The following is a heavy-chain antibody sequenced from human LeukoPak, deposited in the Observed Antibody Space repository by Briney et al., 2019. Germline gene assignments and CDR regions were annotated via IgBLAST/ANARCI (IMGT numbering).Heavy chain of an antibody. CDR1: GGSISSYY. J-gene: IGHJ4*02. V-gene: IGHV4-59*12. Sequence: PSETLSLTCTVSGGSISSYYWSWIRQPPGKGLEWIGYIYYSGSTNYNPSLKSRVTISVDTSKNQFSLKLSSVTAADTAVYYCARGGRVHYSPSFDYWGQGTLVAVSS. CDR2: IYYSGST. D-gene: IGHD4-11*01. CDR3: ARGGRVHYSPSFDY.